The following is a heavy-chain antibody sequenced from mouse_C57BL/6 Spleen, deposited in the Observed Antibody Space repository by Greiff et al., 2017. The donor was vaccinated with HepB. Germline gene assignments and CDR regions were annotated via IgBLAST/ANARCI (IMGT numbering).Heavy chain of an antibody. CDR3: ARTRDYYGSSYVDFDV. CDR1: GYAFSSSW. D-gene: IGHD1-1*01. Sequence: VQLQQSGPELVKPGASVKISCKASGYAFSSSWMNWVKQRPGKGLEWIGRIYPGDGDTNYNGKFKGKATLTADKSSSTAYMQLSSLTSEDSAVYFCARTRDYYGSSYVDFDVWGTGTTVTVSS. CDR2: IYPGDGDT. J-gene: IGHJ1*03. V-gene: IGHV1-82*01.